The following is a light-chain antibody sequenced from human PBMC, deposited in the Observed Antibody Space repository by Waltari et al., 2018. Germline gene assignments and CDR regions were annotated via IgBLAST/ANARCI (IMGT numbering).Light chain of an antibody. J-gene: IGLJ3*02. CDR2: LNTDGSH. CDR1: RAHSSYA. Sequence: QLVLPQSPSASASLGPPLKLTCALSRAHSSYAIAWHQQQPEKGPRFLMRLNTDGSHTRGDGTPDRFFCSSSGAVRYHTISGLQSEDGPDSYCQTWATVVHKLFGSGTKLTV. CDR3: QTWATVVHKL. V-gene: IGLV4-69*01.